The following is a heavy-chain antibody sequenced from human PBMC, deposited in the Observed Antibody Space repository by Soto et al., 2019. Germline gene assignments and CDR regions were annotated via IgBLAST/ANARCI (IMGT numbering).Heavy chain of an antibody. J-gene: IGHJ5*02. CDR3: ARVGYYDSSGYYAGDNWFDP. V-gene: IGHV4-30-4*01. CDR2: IYYSGST. D-gene: IGHD3-22*01. Sequence: QVQLQESGPGLVKPSQTLSLTCTVSGGSISSGDYYWSWIRQPPGKGLEWIGYIYYSGSTYYNPSLKSRVTISVDTSKTQFSLKLSSVTAADTAVYYCARVGYYDSSGYYAGDNWFDPWGQGTLVTVSS. CDR1: GGSISSGDYY.